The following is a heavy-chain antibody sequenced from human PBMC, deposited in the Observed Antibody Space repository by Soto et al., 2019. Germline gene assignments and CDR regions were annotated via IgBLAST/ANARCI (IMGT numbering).Heavy chain of an antibody. V-gene: IGHV3-23*01. D-gene: IGHD2-15*01. CDR1: GFTFSSYA. Sequence: PGGSLRLSCAASGFTFSSYAMSWVRQAPGKGLEWVSAISGSGGSTYYADSVKGRFTISRDNSKNTLYLQMNSLRAEDTAVYYCAKPSKDIVVVVAATVGAPEYFQHWGQGTLVTVSS. J-gene: IGHJ1*01. CDR3: AKPSKDIVVVVAATVGAPEYFQH. CDR2: ISGSGGST.